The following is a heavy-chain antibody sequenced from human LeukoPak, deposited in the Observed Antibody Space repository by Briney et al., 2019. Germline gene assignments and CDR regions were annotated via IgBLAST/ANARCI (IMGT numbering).Heavy chain of an antibody. D-gene: IGHD6-13*01. J-gene: IGHJ6*02. CDR2: ISSSGSTI. CDR1: GFTFSDYY. Sequence: GGSLRLSCAASGFTFSDYYMSWIRQAPGKGLEWVSYISSSGSTIYYADSVKGRFTISRDNAKNSLYLQMNSLRAEDTAVYYCARDGYSSSWDYYYYYGMDVWGQGTTVTVSS. V-gene: IGHV3-11*01. CDR3: ARDGYSSSWDYYYYYGMDV.